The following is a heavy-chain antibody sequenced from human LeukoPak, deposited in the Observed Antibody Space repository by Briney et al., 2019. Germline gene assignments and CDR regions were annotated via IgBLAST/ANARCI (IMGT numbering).Heavy chain of an antibody. D-gene: IGHD3-3*01. CDR3: ARGITIFGVVIPYYFDY. CDR2: IIPILGIA. V-gene: IGHV1-69*04. J-gene: IGHJ4*02. CDR1: GGTFSSYA. Sequence: SVKVSCKASGGTFSSYAISWVRQAPGQGLEWMGRIIPILGIANYAQKFQGRVTMTRDTSTSTVYMELSSLRSEDTAVYYCARGITIFGVVIPYYFDYWGQGTLVTVSS.